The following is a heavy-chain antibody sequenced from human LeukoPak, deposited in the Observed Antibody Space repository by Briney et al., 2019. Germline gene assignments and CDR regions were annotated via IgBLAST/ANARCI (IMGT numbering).Heavy chain of an antibody. D-gene: IGHD4-17*01. CDR1: GFTFSTYA. CDR3: AGSTVTTGPLCY. V-gene: IGHV3-64*01. J-gene: IGHJ4*02. CDR2: ISPNGGST. Sequence: GGSLRLSCAASGFTFSTYAVNWVRQAPGKGLEYVSAISPNGGSTYHASSVKGRFTISRDNSKNTLYLQMGSLRAEDMAVYYCAGSTVTTGPLCYWGQGTLVTVSS.